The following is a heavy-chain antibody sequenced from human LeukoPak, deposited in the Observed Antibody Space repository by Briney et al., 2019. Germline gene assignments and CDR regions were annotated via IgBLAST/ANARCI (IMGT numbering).Heavy chain of an antibody. J-gene: IGHJ4*02. D-gene: IGHD2-2*01. V-gene: IGHV3-74*01. CDR3: VSFYETN. CDR2: INSDGSWT. Sequence: PGGSLRLSCAASGNYWMHWVRQAPGKGLVWVSHINSDGSWTGYADSVKGRFTISKDNAKNTVYLQMNNPRAEDTAVYYCVSFYETNWGRGTLVTVSS. CDR1: GNYW.